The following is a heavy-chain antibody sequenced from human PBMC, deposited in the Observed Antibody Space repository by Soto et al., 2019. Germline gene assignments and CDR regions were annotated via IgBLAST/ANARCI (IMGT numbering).Heavy chain of an antibody. Sequence: QVQLQESGPGLVKPSGTLSLTCAVSGGSISSGNWWSWVRQSPGKGLEWIGEIYQNGRTNFNPSLQSRVTISLDKSKNQFSLNVNSVTAADTAVYYCARNLGGKFYGMDVWGQGTTVIVSS. CDR2: IYQNGRT. V-gene: IGHV4-4*02. J-gene: IGHJ6*02. CDR1: GGSISSGNW. CDR3: ARNLGGKFYGMDV. D-gene: IGHD1-26*01.